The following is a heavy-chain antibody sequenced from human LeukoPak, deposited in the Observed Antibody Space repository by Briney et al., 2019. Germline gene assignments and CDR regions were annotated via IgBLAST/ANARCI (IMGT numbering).Heavy chain of an antibody. V-gene: IGHV4-34*01. D-gene: IGHD4-23*01. CDR1: GGSFSGYY. CDR3: ARGRWAVDY. Sequence: SETLSLTCVVYGGSFSGYYWSWIRQPPGKGLEWIGEINHSGSTNYNPSLKSRVTISVDTSKNQFSLKLSSVTAADTAVYHCARGRWAVDYRGQGTLVTVSS. CDR2: INHSGST. J-gene: IGHJ4*02.